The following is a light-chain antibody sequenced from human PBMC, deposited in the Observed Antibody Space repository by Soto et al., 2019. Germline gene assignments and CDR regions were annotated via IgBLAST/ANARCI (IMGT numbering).Light chain of an antibody. V-gene: IGKV3-20*01. CDR2: GAS. CDR1: QSVSSSY. Sequence: EIVLTQSPGTLSLSPGERATLSCRASQSVSSSYLAWYQQKPGQAPRLLIYGASSRPTGIPDRFSGSGSGTDFTLTISRLEPEDFAVYYCQQYGSSSTFGQGTRLESK. J-gene: IGKJ5*01. CDR3: QQYGSSST.